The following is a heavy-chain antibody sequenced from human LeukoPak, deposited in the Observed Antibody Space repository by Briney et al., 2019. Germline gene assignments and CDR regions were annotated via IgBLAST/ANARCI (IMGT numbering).Heavy chain of an antibody. CDR1: GFTFSNYF. D-gene: IGHD2-15*01. Sequence: GGSLRLSCAVSGFTFSNYFFNWDRQAPGKGLEWVSGIGGSGGATYYADSVKGRFTISRDNSRNTLYLQINSLRAEDTAVYYCAKVDWRSDCSAGSCPNWGQGTLVTVST. V-gene: IGHV3-23*01. CDR3: AKVDWRSDCSAGSCPN. J-gene: IGHJ4*02. CDR2: IGGSGGAT.